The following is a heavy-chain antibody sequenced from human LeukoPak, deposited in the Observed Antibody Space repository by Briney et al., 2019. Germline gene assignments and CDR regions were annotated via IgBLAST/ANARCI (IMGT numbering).Heavy chain of an antibody. D-gene: IGHD2-15*01. Sequence: GGSLRLSCAASGFTFSSYAMSWVRQAPGKGLEWVSAISGSGGSTYYADSVKGRFTISRDNSKNTLYLQMNSLRAEDTAVYYCARDVVVAATLSPSDYWGQGTLVTVSS. V-gene: IGHV3-23*01. CDR1: GFTFSSYA. CDR2: ISGSGGST. J-gene: IGHJ4*02. CDR3: ARDVVVAATLSPSDY.